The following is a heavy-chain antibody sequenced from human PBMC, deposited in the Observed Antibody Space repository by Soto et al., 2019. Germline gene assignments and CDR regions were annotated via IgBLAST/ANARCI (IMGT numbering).Heavy chain of an antibody. J-gene: IGHJ4*02. Sequence: SETVSLTCAVYGGSFSGYYWSWIRQPPGKGLEWIGYIYYSGPSRYNPSLESRVTISIDSSKNQVSLTLTSVTAADTAVYYCARGYSHYAHWGRGTLVTVSS. CDR1: GGSFSGYY. D-gene: IGHD4-4*01. CDR3: ARGYSHYAH. V-gene: IGHV4-34*11. CDR2: IYYSGPS.